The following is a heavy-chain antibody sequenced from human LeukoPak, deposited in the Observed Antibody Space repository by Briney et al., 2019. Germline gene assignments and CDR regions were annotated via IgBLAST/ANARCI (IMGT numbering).Heavy chain of an antibody. CDR3: ANAPGYSSGRYFDY. CDR2: ISGSGGNT. V-gene: IGHV3-23*01. D-gene: IGHD6-19*01. Sequence: AGGSLRLSCAASGFTFSSYAMSWVRQAPGKGLGWVSAISGSGGNTYYADSVKGRFTISRDNSKNTLYLQMNSLRAEDTAVYYCANAPGYSSGRYFDYWGQETLVSVSS. CDR1: GFTFSSYA. J-gene: IGHJ4*02.